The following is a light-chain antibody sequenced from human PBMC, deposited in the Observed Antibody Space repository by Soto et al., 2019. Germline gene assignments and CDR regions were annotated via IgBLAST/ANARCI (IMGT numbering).Light chain of an antibody. J-gene: IGKJ5*01. CDR3: QQYRNLST. Sequence: DIQMTQSPSTLSGSVGDRVTITCQASQDVSNYLDWYQQKLGKAPKLLIYNASNLETGVPSRFSGSGSDTYFTLTINSLQPEDCATYYCQQYRNLSTVGQGAR. CDR2: NAS. CDR1: QDVSNY. V-gene: IGKV1-33*01.